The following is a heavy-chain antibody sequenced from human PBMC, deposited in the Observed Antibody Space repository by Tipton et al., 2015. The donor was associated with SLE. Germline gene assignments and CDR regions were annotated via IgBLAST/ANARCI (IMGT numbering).Heavy chain of an antibody. J-gene: IGHJ4*02. V-gene: IGHV4-61*01. Sequence: TLSLTCTVSGGSVSSGSYYWSWIRQPPGKGLEWIGYIYYSGSTNYNPSLKSRVTISVDTSKNQFSLRLNSVTAADTAVYYCAGGSGYCSGGSCLDYWGQGTLVTVSS. CDR2: IYYSGST. D-gene: IGHD2-15*01. CDR3: AGGSGYCSGGSCLDY. CDR1: GGSVSSGSYY.